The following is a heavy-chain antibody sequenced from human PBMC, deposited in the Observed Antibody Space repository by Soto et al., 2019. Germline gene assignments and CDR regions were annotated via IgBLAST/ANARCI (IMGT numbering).Heavy chain of an antibody. CDR3: ARAVTIFGVVMGAFDI. J-gene: IGHJ3*02. CDR2: IYYSGST. Sequence: QVQLQESGPGLVKPSQTLSLTCTVSGGSISSGDYYWIWIRQPPGKGLEWIGYIYYSGSTYYTPSLKSRVTISVDTSKYQFSLKLSSVTAADTAVYYCARAVTIFGVVMGAFDIWGQGTMVTVSS. D-gene: IGHD3-3*01. V-gene: IGHV4-30-4*01. CDR1: GGSISSGDYY.